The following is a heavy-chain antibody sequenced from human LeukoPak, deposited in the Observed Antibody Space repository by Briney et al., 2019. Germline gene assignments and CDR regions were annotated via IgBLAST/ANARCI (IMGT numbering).Heavy chain of an antibody. V-gene: IGHV3-30*04. CDR3: AKDEKSSGYLYYFDY. CDR2: ISYDGSNK. J-gene: IGHJ4*02. CDR1: GFTFSSYA. D-gene: IGHD3-22*01. Sequence: PGGSLRLSCAASGFTFSSYAMHWVRQAPGKGLEWVAVISYDGSNKYYADSVKGRFTISRDNSKNTLYLQMNSLRAEDTAVYYCAKDEKSSGYLYYFDYWGQGTLVTVSS.